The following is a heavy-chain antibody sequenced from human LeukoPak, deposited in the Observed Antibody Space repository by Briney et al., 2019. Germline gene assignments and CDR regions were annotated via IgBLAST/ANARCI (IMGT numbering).Heavy chain of an antibody. Sequence: SETLSLTCTVSGGSISSSSHYWGWVRQPPGKGLEWIGSIYYSGTTYYNPSLKSRVTISVDTSKNQFSLKLSSVTAADTAVYYCATHHYYDSSGYSYAFDIWGQGTMVTVS. J-gene: IGHJ3*02. D-gene: IGHD3-22*01. CDR1: GGSISSSSHY. CDR2: IYYSGTT. CDR3: ATHHYYDSSGYSYAFDI. V-gene: IGHV4-39*01.